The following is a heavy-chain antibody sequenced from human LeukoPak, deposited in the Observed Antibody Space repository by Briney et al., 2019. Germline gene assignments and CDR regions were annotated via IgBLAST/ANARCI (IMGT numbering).Heavy chain of an antibody. CDR3: ARARQVGGVDY. CDR1: GFTFSSYW. J-gene: IGHJ4*02. CDR2: INSDGTST. D-gene: IGHD1-26*01. Sequence: GGSLRLSCAASGFTFSSYWMHWVRQAPGKGLVWVSRINSDGTSTSYADSVRGRFTISRDNAKNTLYLQMNSLRAEDTAVYYCARARQVGGVDYWGQGTLVTVSS. V-gene: IGHV3-74*01.